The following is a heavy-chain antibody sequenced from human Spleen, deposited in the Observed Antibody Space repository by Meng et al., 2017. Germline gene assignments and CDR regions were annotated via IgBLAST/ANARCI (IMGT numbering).Heavy chain of an antibody. Sequence: GSLRLSCAVYGGSFSGYYWSWIRQPPGKGLEWIGEINHSGSTNYNPSLKSRVTISVDTSKNQFSLKLSSVTAADTAVYYCARKRTYYYGSGSNWFDPWGQGTLVTVSS. CDR3: ARKRTYYYGSGSNWFDP. CDR2: INHSGST. CDR1: GGSFSGYY. V-gene: IGHV4-34*01. D-gene: IGHD3-10*01. J-gene: IGHJ5*02.